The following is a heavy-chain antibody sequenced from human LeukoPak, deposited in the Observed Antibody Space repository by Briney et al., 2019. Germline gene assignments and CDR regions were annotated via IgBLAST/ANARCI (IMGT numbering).Heavy chain of an antibody. CDR2: IYYSGST. V-gene: IGHV4-31*03. J-gene: IGHJ4*02. CDR3: SRIPNQSKYSIGNY. CDR1: GGSINSGGYY. D-gene: IGHD1-14*01. Sequence: PSETLSLTCTVSGGSINSGGYYWSWIRQHPGKGLEWIGYIYYSGSTYYNSSLKSRVSISLDTSKNQFSLKLSSVTAADTAVYYCSRIPNQSKYSIGNYWGQGTRLTVSS.